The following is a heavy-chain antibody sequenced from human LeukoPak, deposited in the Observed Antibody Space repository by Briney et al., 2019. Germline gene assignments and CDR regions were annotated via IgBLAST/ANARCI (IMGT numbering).Heavy chain of an antibody. D-gene: IGHD3-10*01. V-gene: IGHV4-59*01. CDR2: IYYSGST. Sequence: SETLSLTCTVSGGSIGSYYWSWIRQPPGKGLEWIGFIYYSGSTNYNPSLKSRVTISADTSKNQFSLKLSSVTAADTAVYYCASTPIPRIWFGELHFDYWGQGNLVTVSS. CDR1: GGSIGSYY. CDR3: ASTPIPRIWFGELHFDY. J-gene: IGHJ4*02.